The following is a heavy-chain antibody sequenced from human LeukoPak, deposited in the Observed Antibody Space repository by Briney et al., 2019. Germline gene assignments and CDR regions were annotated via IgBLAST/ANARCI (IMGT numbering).Heavy chain of an antibody. CDR2: IIPIFGTA. D-gene: IGHD6-6*01. CDR3: VEYSTTVDAFDI. CDR1: GGTFSSYA. V-gene: IGHV1-69*05. J-gene: IGHJ3*02. Sequence: GASVKVSCKASGGTFSSYAISWVRQAPGQGLEWMGGIIPIFGTANYAQKFQGRVTITTDESTSTAYMELSSLRSEDTAVYYCVEYSTTVDAFDIWGQGTMVTVSS.